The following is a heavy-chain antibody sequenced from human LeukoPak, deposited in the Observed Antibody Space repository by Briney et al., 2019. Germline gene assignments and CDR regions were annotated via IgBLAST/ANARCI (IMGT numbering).Heavy chain of an antibody. CDR3: ATSDSSSSPHYFDY. J-gene: IGHJ4*02. D-gene: IGHD6-6*01. CDR1: GGSISSGNYY. Sequence: SETLSLTCTVSGGSISSGNYYWTWLRQPPGKGLEWIGYIFYSGSTHYNPSLMSRGSISVDTSKNQFSLKLSSVTAADTAVYYCATSDSSSSPHYFDYWGQGTLVTVSS. V-gene: IGHV4-30-4*08. CDR2: IFYSGST.